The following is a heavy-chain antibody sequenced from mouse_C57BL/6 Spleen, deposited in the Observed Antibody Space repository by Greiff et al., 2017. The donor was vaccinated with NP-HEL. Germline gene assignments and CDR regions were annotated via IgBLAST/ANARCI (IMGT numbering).Heavy chain of an antibody. V-gene: IGHV1-59*01. CDR1: GYSFTCYW. CDR2: IDPSASYT. Sequence: QVQLQQPGAELVRPGTSVKLSCKASGYSFTCYWMHWVKQRPGHGLEWIGVIDPSASYTNYNQKFKGKATLTVDTSSSTAYMQLSSLTSEDSAVYYCARSVYYYFDDWGQGTTLTVSS. D-gene: IGHD1-1*01. CDR3: ARSVYYYFDD. J-gene: IGHJ2*01.